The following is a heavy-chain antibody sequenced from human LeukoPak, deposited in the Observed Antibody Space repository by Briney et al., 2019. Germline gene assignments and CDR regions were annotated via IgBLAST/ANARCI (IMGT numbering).Heavy chain of an antibody. CDR2: IKQDGSEK. Sequence: GGSPRLSCAASGFTFSSYWMSWVRQAPGKGLEWVANIKQDGSEKYYVDSVKGRFTISRDNAKNSLYLQMNSLRAEDTAVYYCARGWDFWSGYYPAYFDYWGQGTLVTVSS. D-gene: IGHD3-3*01. CDR1: GFTFSSYW. J-gene: IGHJ4*02. CDR3: ARGWDFWSGYYPAYFDY. V-gene: IGHV3-7*01.